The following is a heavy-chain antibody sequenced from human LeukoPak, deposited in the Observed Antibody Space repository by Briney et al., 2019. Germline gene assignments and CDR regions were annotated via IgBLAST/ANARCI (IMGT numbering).Heavy chain of an antibody. CDR3: ARVATGSYDWFDP. Sequence: GGSLGLSCAAPGFTLNGYWMHWVRQAPGKGLVWVSRINSDGSTTSYADSVKGRFTISRDNSKNTLYLQMNSLRAKDTTVYFCARVATGSYDWFDPWGQGTLVTVSS. D-gene: IGHD3-10*01. CDR2: INSDGSTT. J-gene: IGHJ5*02. V-gene: IGHV3-74*01. CDR1: GFTLNGYW.